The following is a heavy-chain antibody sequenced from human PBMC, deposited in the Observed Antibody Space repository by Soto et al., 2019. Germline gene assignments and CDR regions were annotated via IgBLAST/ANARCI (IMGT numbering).Heavy chain of an antibody. CDR3: ARDLSRGSYYAFDI. J-gene: IGHJ3*02. V-gene: IGHV4-59*01. Sequence: SETLSLTCTVSGGSISSYYWSWIRQPPGKGLEWIGYIDYSGSTNYNPSLKSRVTISVDTSKNQFSLKLSSVTAADTAVYYCARDLSRGSYYAFDIWGQGTMVTVSS. D-gene: IGHD1-26*01. CDR2: IDYSGST. CDR1: GGSISSYY.